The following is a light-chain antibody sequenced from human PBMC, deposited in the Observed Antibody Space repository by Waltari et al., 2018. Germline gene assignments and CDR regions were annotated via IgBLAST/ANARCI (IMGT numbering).Light chain of an antibody. J-gene: IGLJ7*01. CDR1: SSNIGSNS. CDR2: SND. Sequence: QSVLTQPPSASEAARKSVTISCSGSSSNIGSNSVSWYQQLPGTAPKLLIYSNDQRASGVSDRFSGSKSGTSASLAISGLQTEDEAEYYCAAWDDSLSGVLFGGGTRLTVL. V-gene: IGLV1-47*02. CDR3: AAWDDSLSGVL.